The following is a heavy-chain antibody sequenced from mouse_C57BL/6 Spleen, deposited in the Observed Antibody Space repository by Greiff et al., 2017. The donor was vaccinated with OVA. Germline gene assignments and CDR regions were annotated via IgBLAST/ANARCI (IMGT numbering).Heavy chain of an antibody. V-gene: IGHV1-52*01. CDR3: ARGATVVAEGAMDY. J-gene: IGHJ4*01. CDR1: GYTFTSYW. CDR2: IDPSDSET. D-gene: IGHD1-1*01. Sequence: QVHVKQPGAELVRPGSSVKLSCKASGYTFTSYWMHWVKQRPIQGLEWIGNIDPSDSETHYNQKFKDKAPLTVDKSSSTAYMQLSSLTSEDSAVYYCARGATVVAEGAMDYWGQGTSVTVSS.